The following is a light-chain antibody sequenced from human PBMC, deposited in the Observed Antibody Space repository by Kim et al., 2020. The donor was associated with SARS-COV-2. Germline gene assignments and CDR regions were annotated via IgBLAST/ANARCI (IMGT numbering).Light chain of an antibody. Sequence: SASLGDRVTIPCRAGKGISSFLAWFQQKPGRAPEHLIYAASTLQSGVPSRFSGSGSGTEYSLTITGLQPEDFATYFYQQFQSYPYTFGQGTKLEI. CDR1: KGISSF. CDR2: AAS. CDR3: QQFQSYPYT. V-gene: IGKV1-9*01. J-gene: IGKJ2*01.